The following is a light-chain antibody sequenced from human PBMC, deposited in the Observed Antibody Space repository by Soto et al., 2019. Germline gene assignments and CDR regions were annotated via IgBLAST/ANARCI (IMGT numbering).Light chain of an antibody. Sequence: DIQMTQSPSTLSASVGDRVTNTCRASQSISSWLAWYQQKPGKAPKLLIYDASSLESGVPSRFSGSGSGTEFTLTISSLQPDDFATYYCQQYKSYSRTFGQGTKVYIK. CDR3: QQYKSYSRT. V-gene: IGKV1-5*01. CDR2: DAS. CDR1: QSISSW. J-gene: IGKJ1*01.